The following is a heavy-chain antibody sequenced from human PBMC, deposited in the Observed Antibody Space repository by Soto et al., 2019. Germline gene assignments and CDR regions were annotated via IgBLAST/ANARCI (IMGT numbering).Heavy chain of an antibody. V-gene: IGHV1-3*01. CDR1: GYTFTSYA. CDR3: ARDSEYIPHCSGLNAFDI. J-gene: IGHJ3*02. D-gene: IGHD6-19*01. CDR2: INAGNGNT. Sequence: ASVKVSCKASGYTFTSYAMHWVRQAPGQRLEWMGWINAGNGNTKYSQKFQGRVTITRDTSASTAYMELSSLRSEDTAVYYCARDSEYIPHCSGLNAFDIWGQGTMVTVS.